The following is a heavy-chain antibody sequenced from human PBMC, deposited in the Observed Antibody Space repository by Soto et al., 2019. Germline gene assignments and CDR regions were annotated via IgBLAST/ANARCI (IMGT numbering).Heavy chain of an antibody. CDR3: ARDPSYYGMDV. J-gene: IGHJ6*02. V-gene: IGHV1-3*01. Sequence: VKVSCKASGYTLTSYAMNWVRQAPGQRLEWMGWINAGNGNTKYSQKFQGRVTITRDTSASTAYMELSSLRSEDTAVYYCARDPSYYGMDVWGQGTTVTVS. CDR1: GYTLTSYA. CDR2: INAGNGNT.